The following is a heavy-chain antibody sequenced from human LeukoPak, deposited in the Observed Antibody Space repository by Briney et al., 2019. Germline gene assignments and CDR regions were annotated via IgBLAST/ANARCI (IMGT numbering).Heavy chain of an antibody. J-gene: IGHJ6*03. CDR2: IYYSGST. CDR1: DGSISSFY. V-gene: IGHV4-59*12. Sequence: SETLSLTCTVSDGSISSFYWNWIRQPPGKGLEWIGYIYYSGSTNYNPSLKSRVTISVDTSKNQFSLKLSSVTAADTAVYYCATLYYDFRSGYYGGYMDVWGKGTTVTVSS. D-gene: IGHD3-3*01. CDR3: ATLYYDFRSGYYGGYMDV.